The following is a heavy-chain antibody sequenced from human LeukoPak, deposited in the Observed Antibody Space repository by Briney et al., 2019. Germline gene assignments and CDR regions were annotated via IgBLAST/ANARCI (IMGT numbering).Heavy chain of an antibody. CDR1: GGSISSYY. CDR3: ARGRKSADY. Sequence: SETLSLTCTVSGGSISSYYWSWLRQPPGKGLEWIGYIYYSGSTNYNPSLKSRVTISVDTSRNQFSLKLSSVTAADTAVYYCARGRKSADYWGQGTLVTVSS. J-gene: IGHJ4*02. V-gene: IGHV4-59*01. CDR2: IYYSGST.